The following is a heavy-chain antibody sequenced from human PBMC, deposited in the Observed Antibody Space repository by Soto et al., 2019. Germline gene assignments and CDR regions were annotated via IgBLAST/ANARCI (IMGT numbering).Heavy chain of an antibody. V-gene: IGHV3-74*01. Sequence: EAQLVESGGGLVQPGGSLRLSCAASGFTFSSYWMHWVRQATGKGLVWVSRINSDGSSTSYADSVKGRFTISRDNAKNSLYLQMNSLRAEDTAVYYCVRTSLVVAAATREDYWGQGTLVTVSS. CDR1: GFTFSSYW. J-gene: IGHJ4*02. CDR2: INSDGSST. CDR3: VRTSLVVAAATREDY. D-gene: IGHD2-15*01.